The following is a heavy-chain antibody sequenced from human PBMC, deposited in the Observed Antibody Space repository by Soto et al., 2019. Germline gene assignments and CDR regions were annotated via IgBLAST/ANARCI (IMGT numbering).Heavy chain of an antibody. CDR2: IWYDGSNK. CDR3: AREYGSGWYYFDY. Sequence: QVQLVESGGGVVQPGRSLRLSCAASGFTFSSYGMHWVRQAPGKGLEWVAVIWYDGSNKYYADSVKGRFTISRDNSKNTRYLEINSLRAEDPAVYYCAREYGSGWYYFDYWGRGTLVTVSS. D-gene: IGHD6-19*01. J-gene: IGHJ4*02. CDR1: GFTFSSYG. V-gene: IGHV3-33*01.